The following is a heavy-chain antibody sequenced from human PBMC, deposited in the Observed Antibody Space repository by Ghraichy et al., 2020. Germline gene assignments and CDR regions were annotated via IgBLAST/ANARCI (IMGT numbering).Heavy chain of an antibody. J-gene: IGHJ5*02. D-gene: IGHD5-18*01. Sequence: ASVKVSCKASGYTFTSYGISWVRQAPGQGLEWMGWISAYNGNTNYAQKLQGRVTMTTDTSTSTAYMELRSLRSDDTAVYYCARDAIYSCGSYNWFDPWGQGTLVTVSS. CDR3: ARDAIYSCGSYNWFDP. CDR1: GYTFTSYG. V-gene: IGHV1-18*04. CDR2: ISAYNGNT.